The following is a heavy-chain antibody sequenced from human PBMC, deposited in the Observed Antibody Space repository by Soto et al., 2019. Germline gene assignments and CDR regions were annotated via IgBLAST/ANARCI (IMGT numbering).Heavy chain of an antibody. Sequence: SQTLSLTCAISGDSVSSNSAAWNWIRQSPSRGLEWLGRTYYRSKWYNDYAVSAKSRITINPDTSKNQFSLQLNSVTPEDTAVYYCAREVDRRSSSSHSFDYWGQGTLVTVSS. CDR2: TYYRSKWYN. D-gene: IGHD6-6*01. CDR3: AREVDRRSSSSHSFDY. J-gene: IGHJ4*02. CDR1: GDSVSSNSAA. V-gene: IGHV6-1*01.